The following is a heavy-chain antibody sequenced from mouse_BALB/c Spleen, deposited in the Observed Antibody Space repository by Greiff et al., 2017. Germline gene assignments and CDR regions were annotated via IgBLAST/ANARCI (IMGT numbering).Heavy chain of an antibody. J-gene: IGHJ4*01. CDR3: ARDYGNHAMDY. V-gene: IGHV1-82*01. D-gene: IGHD2-1*01. Sequence: QVQLKESGPELVKPGASVKISCKASGYAFSSSWMNWVKQRPGQGLEWIGRIYPGDGDTNYNGKFKGKATLTADKSSSTAYMQLSSLTSVDSAVYFCARDYGNHAMDYWGQGTSVTVSS. CDR1: GYAFSSSW. CDR2: IYPGDGDT.